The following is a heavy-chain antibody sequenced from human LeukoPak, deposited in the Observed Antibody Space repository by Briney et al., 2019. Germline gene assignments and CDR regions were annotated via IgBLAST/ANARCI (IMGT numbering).Heavy chain of an antibody. J-gene: IGHJ4*02. CDR1: GYTFTDYY. V-gene: IGHV1-2*06. CDR2: INPNSGGT. Sequence: ASVKVSCKASGYTFTDYYMHWVRQAPGQGLAWMGRINPNSGGTSYAQKFQGGVTMTRDTSISTAYMELSRLRSDDTAVYYCARGGNSAYSIGCWGQGTLVTVSS. CDR3: ARGGNSAYSIGC. D-gene: IGHD3-22*01.